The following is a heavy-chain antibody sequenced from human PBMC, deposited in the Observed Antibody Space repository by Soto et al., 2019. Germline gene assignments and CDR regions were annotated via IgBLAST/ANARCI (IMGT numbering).Heavy chain of an antibody. Sequence: QVQLQQWGAGLLKPSETLSLTCAVYGGSFSGYYWSWIRQPPGKGLEWIGEINHSGSTNYNPSLTIRVTISVDTCNNLFALELSSVTAADTAVYYCARGRPRVVDTAIFEDTRPTPQFDYWGQGTLVTVSS. J-gene: IGHJ4*02. D-gene: IGHD5-18*01. CDR3: ARGRPRVVDTAIFEDTRPTPQFDY. CDR1: GGSFSGYY. CDR2: INHSGST. V-gene: IGHV4-34*01.